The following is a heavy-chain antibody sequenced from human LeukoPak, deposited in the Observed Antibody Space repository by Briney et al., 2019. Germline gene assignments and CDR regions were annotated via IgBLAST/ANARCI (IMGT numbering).Heavy chain of an antibody. V-gene: IGHV3-9*01. D-gene: IGHD6-19*01. CDR1: GFTFDNYA. CDR3: ARAYKDRSLAGKKEFFQH. Sequence: GGSLRLSCAASGFTFDNYAMNWVRQVPGKGLEWISLISWNSGTIGYTDSVKGRFTISRDNANNFLYLQMNSLRAEDTALYYCARAYKDRSLAGKKEFFQHWGQGTLVTVSS. CDR2: ISWNSGTI. J-gene: IGHJ1*01.